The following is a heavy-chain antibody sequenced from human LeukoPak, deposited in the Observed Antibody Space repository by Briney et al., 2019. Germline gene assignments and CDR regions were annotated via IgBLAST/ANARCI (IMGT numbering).Heavy chain of an antibody. V-gene: IGHV3-7*01. D-gene: IGHD6-25*01. CDR1: GFPFNVQT. CDR3: ARGGAARGRFEN. Sequence: GGSLRLSCAASGFPFNVQTMSWVRQAPGKGLDWVASMREDGSIINYVDSVKGRFTISRDNPKTSLYLQMNSLRAEDTAVYYCARGGAARGRFENWGQGTLVTVSS. CDR2: MREDGSII. J-gene: IGHJ4*02.